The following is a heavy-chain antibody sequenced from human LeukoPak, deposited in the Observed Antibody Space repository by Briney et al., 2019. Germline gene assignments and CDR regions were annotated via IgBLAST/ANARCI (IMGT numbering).Heavy chain of an antibody. Sequence: SETLSLTCTVSGGSISSYYRSWIRQPPGKGLEWIGYIYYSGSTNYNPSLKSRVTISVDTSKNQFSLKLSSVTAADTAVYYCARQLVRPAFDIRGQGTMVTVSS. CDR1: GGSISSYY. CDR3: ARQLVRPAFDI. D-gene: IGHD6-13*01. CDR2: IYYSGST. J-gene: IGHJ3*02. V-gene: IGHV4-59*01.